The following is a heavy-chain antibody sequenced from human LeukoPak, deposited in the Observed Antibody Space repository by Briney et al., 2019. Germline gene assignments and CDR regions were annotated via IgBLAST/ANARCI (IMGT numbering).Heavy chain of an antibody. CDR1: RFSFRSYT. D-gene: IGHD3-10*01. Sequence: PGGSLRLSCTESRFSFRSYTMNWVRQAPGRGLEWVSSIDRSSSHIYYGDSVKGRFAISRDNAKNSLYLQMNSLRAEDTAVYYCAREFFYGSGSYSYWGQGTLVTVSS. J-gene: IGHJ4*02. CDR2: IDRSSSHI. V-gene: IGHV3-21*01. CDR3: AREFFYGSGSYSY.